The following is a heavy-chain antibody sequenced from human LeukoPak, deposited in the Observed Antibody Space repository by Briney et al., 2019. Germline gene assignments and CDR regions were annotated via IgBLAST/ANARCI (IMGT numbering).Heavy chain of an antibody. J-gene: IGHJ6*02. D-gene: IGHD3-16*02. Sequence: SETLSLTCTVSGGSISSGGYYWSWIRQPPGKGLEWIGEINHSGSTNYNPSLKSRVTISVDTSKNQFSLKLSSVTAADTAVYYCARVVTFGGVIVIPNPYYYYGMDVWGQGTTVTVSS. V-gene: IGHV4-39*07. CDR1: GGSISSGGYY. CDR3: ARVVTFGGVIVIPNPYYYYGMDV. CDR2: INHSGST.